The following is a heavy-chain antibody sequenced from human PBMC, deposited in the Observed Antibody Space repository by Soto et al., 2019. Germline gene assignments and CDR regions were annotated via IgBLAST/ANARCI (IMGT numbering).Heavy chain of an antibody. CDR2: IYHSGST. Sequence: KPSETLSLTCAVSGGSISSGGYSWSWIRQPPGKGLEWIGYIYHSGSTYYNPSLKSRVTISVDRSKNQFSLKLSSVTAADTAVYYCASSSPYIWFDPWGQGTLVTVSS. CDR3: ASSSPYIWFDP. J-gene: IGHJ5*02. CDR1: GGSISSGGYS. D-gene: IGHD2-2*01. V-gene: IGHV4-30-2*01.